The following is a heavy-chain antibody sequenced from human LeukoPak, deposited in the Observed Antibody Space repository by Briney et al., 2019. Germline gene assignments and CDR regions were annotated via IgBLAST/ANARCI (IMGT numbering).Heavy chain of an antibody. J-gene: IGHJ4*02. CDR2: IDRSGST. D-gene: IGHD6-13*01. V-gene: IGHV4-34*01. CDR3: ARGPAAGLAY. CDR1: GGSFSGYS. Sequence: SETLSLTCAVYGGSFSGYSWTWIRQPPGKGLEWIGEIDRSGSTNYNPSLKSRLTISVDTSKNQFSLRLSSVTAADTAVYYCARGPAAGLAYWGQGTLVTVSS.